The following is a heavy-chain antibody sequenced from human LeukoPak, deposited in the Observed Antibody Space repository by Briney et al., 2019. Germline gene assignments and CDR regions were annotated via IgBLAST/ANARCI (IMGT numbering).Heavy chain of an antibody. J-gene: IGHJ5*02. CDR2: INGDGSTT. V-gene: IGHV3-74*01. Sequence: GGSLRLSCAASGFTFSSYGMHWVRQAPGKGLVWVSRINGDGSTTSYADSVKGRFTISRDNAKNTLYLQMNSLRAEDTAVYYCARDDAGYSYDPRGWFDPWGQGTLVTVSS. CDR1: GFTFSSYG. D-gene: IGHD5-18*01. CDR3: ARDDAGYSYDPRGWFDP.